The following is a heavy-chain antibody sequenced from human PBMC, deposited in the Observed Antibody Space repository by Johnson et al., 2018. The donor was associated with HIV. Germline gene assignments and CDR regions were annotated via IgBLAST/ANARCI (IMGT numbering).Heavy chain of an antibody. CDR3: AIAYGSGTAAGRKDAFDI. J-gene: IGHJ3*02. CDR2: IYSGGST. D-gene: IGHD3-10*01. Sequence: VQLVESGGGLVQPGGSLRLSCAEYGFTVSSSSMSWVRQAPGKGLEWVSVIYSGGSTYYADSVKGRFTISRDNSKNTLYLQMNSLRAEATAVYYCAIAYGSGTAAGRKDAFDIWGQGTMVTVSS. V-gene: IGHV3-66*01. CDR1: GFTVSSSS.